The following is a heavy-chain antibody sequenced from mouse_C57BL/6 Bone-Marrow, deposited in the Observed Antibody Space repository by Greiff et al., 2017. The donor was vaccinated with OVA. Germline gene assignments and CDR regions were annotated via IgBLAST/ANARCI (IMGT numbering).Heavy chain of an antibody. CDR1: GYTFTDYY. CDR2: IYPGSGDT. Sequence: VQGVESGAELVRPGASVKLSCKASGYTFTDYYINWVKQRPGQGLEWIARIYPGSGDTYYNEKFKGKATLTAEKSSSTAYMQLSSLTSEDSAVYFCGWHWGYWGQGTTLTVSS. CDR3: GWHWGY. V-gene: IGHV1-76*01. J-gene: IGHJ2*01. D-gene: IGHD4-1*01.